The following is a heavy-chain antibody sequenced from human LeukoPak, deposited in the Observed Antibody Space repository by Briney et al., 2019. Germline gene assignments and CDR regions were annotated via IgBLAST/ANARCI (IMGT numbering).Heavy chain of an antibody. J-gene: IGHJ3*02. CDR1: GRSISTYY. V-gene: IGHV4-59*01. D-gene: IGHD5-12*01. CDR2: IYYTGST. CDR3: ARVYGSGYDFRGAFDI. Sequence: SETLSLACTVSGRSISTYYWAWIRQPPGRGVGWVGYIYYTGSTNYNPSLKSRVTISVDTSKNQFSLKLSSVTAADTAVYYCARVYGSGYDFRGAFDIWGQGTMVTVSS.